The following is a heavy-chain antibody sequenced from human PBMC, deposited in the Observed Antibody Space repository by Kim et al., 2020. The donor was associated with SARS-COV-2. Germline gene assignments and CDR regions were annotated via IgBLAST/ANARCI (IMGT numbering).Heavy chain of an antibody. CDR3: ARGPPNGRAGS. Sequence: SETLSLTCTVSGGSISGYYGSWIRQPPGKGLEWIGYISYSGSTNYNPSLKSRVTISVDTSKNQFSLKLSSVTAADTAVYYCARGPPNGRAGSGGQGTLVTVSS. CDR2: ISYSGST. CDR1: GGSISGYY. J-gene: IGHJ4*02. D-gene: IGHD7-27*01. V-gene: IGHV4-59*01.